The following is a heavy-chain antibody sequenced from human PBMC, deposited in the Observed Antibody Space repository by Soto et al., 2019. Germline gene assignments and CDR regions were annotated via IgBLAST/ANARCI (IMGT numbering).Heavy chain of an antibody. Sequence: SETLSLTCTVSGGSISSGGCYWTWIRQHPGKGLEWIGYIYYSGSTYYNPSLKSRVTISVDTSKNQFSLKLNSVTAADTAAYYCAANYGSGTYYRDYWGQGTLVTVSS. CDR2: IYYSGST. V-gene: IGHV4-31*03. J-gene: IGHJ4*02. CDR3: AANYGSGTYYRDY. D-gene: IGHD3-10*01. CDR1: GGSISSGGCY.